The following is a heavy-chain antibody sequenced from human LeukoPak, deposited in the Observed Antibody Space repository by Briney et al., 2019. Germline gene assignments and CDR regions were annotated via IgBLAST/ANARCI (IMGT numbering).Heavy chain of an antibody. V-gene: IGHV3-53*01. CDR1: GFTISSNY. CDR2: IYSGGTT. D-gene: IGHD3-22*01. CDR3: ARDDDRPDNGLDY. J-gene: IGHJ4*02. Sequence: PGGSLSLSCAASGFTISSNYMSWVRQAPGKGLEWVAVIYSGGTTSYSDSVKGRFTISRDNSKNTLYLQMNSLRAEDTAVYYCARDDDRPDNGLDYWGQGTLVTVSS.